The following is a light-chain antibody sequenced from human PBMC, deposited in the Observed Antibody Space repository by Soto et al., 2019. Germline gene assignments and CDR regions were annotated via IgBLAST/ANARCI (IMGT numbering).Light chain of an antibody. CDR1: QNLSSSS. J-gene: IGKJ5*01. V-gene: IGKV3-20*01. Sequence: EILLTQSQATLSMSPGERATLSCRASQNLSSSSLAWYQQKPGQAPRLLIYGASSRPTGIPDRFSGSGSGTDFTLTISRLEPEDFAVYYCQQYGSSSTFGQGTRLEI. CDR3: QQYGSSST. CDR2: GAS.